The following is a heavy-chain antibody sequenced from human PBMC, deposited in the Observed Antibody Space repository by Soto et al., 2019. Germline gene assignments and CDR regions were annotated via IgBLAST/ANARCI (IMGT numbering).Heavy chain of an antibody. D-gene: IGHD2-15*01. Sequence: EVQLVESGGGLVQPGGSLRLSCVASGFTFSSNWMHWVRQAPGKGLVWVSRIYSDGSGASYADSVKGRFTISRDNAKNTLYLQMNSLRVEDTAIYYCASDIGYSCYSWGQGTLVTVSS. CDR3: ASDIGYSCYS. CDR1: GFTFSSNW. J-gene: IGHJ4*02. V-gene: IGHV3-74*01. CDR2: IYSDGSGA.